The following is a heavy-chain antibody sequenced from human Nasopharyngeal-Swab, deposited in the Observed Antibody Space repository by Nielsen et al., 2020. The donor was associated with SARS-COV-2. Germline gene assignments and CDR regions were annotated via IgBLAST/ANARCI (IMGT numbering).Heavy chain of an antibody. V-gene: IGHV3-74*01. J-gene: IGHJ4*02. Sequence: GESLKISCSAAGFTLSDYWMHWVRQAPGKGLVWVSGISGDGRRTAYADSVKGRFTMSSDKAKNTIYLQMNSLSTDDTAVYYCARDQDGVTPNDFWGQGTLVTVS. CDR3: ARDQDGVTPNDF. CDR2: ISGDGRRT. D-gene: IGHD3-3*01. CDR1: GFTLSDYW.